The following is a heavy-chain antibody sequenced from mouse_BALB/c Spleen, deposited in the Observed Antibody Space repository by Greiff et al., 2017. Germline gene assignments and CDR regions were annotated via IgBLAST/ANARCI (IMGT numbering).Heavy chain of an antibody. V-gene: IGHV6-6*02. CDR2: IRLKSNNYAT. J-gene: IGHJ4*01. CDR1: GFTFSNYW. D-gene: IGHD2-4*01. CDR3: TRGDYDRGLYAMDY. Sequence: EVKVEESGGGLVQPGGSMKLSCVASGFTFSNYWMNWVRQSPEKGLEWVAEIRLKSNNYATHYAESVKGRFTISRDDSKSSVYLQMNNLRAEDTGIYYCTRGDYDRGLYAMDYWGQGTSVTVSS.